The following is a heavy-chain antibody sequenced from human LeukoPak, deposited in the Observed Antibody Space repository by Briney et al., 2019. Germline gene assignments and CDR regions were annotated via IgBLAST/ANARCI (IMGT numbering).Heavy chain of an antibody. J-gene: IGHJ4*02. D-gene: IGHD5-18*01. CDR2: ISYDGSNK. Sequence: PGRSLRLSCAASGFTFSSYAMHWVRQAPGKGLEWVAVISYDGSNKYYADSVKGRFTISRDNSQNTLFLQMNSLRAEDTAVYYCAKDSRYGYRWDYDYWGQGTLVTVSS. CDR3: AKDSRYGYRWDYDY. V-gene: IGHV3-30*04. CDR1: GFTFSSYA.